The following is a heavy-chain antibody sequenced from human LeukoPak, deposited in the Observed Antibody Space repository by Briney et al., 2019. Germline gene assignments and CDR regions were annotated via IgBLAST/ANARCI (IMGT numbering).Heavy chain of an antibody. D-gene: IGHD3-22*01. V-gene: IGHV1-69*13. J-gene: IGHJ4*02. CDR1: GGTFSSYA. CDR3: ARGEYDSSGYSPD. Sequence: SVKVSRKASGGTFSSYAISWVRQAPGQGLEWMGGIIPIFGTANYAQKFQGRVTLTAGESTSTAYMELSSLRSEDTAVYYCARGEYDSSGYSPDWGQGTLVTVSS. CDR2: IIPIFGTA.